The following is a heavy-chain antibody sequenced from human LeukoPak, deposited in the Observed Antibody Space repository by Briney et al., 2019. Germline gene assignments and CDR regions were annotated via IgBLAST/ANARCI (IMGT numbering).Heavy chain of an antibody. CDR1: GYTFSGYYY. J-gene: IGHJ6*03. V-gene: IGHV1-2*02. D-gene: IGHD3-10*01. CDR3: ARDATVRGPYGGHHFYSYMDV. CDR2: INPNSGDT. Sequence: ASVKVSCNASGYTFSGYYYIHWVRQAPGQGLEWMGWINPNSGDTNSAQKFQGRVTITADESATTSYMELSSLRSEDTAVYYCARDATVRGPYGGHHFYSYMDVWGKGTTVTISS.